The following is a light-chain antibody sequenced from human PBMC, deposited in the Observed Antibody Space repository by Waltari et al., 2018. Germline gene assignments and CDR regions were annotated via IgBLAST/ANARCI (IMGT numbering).Light chain of an antibody. J-gene: IGLJ2*01. CDR2: GSS. CDR1: NSAVGTSNL. V-gene: IGLV2-23*01. CDR3: CSYAGSSTYVL. Sequence: QSALTQPASVSGSLGQPITISCTGANSAVGTSNLVSWYQQHPGKAPKLMIYGSSKRPSGVSIRFSGSQSGNTASLTISGLQAEDDGDYYCCSYAGSSTYVLFGGGTKLTVL.